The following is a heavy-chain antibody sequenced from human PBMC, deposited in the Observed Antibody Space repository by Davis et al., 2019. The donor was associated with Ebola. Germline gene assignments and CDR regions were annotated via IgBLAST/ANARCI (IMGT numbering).Heavy chain of an antibody. CDR1: GGSFSGYY. Sequence: SETLSLTCAVYGGSFSGYYWSWIRQPPGKGLEWIGYIFQSGNPYYNPSLRSRVTISVDKSKNQFSLELTFVTAADTAVYYCARADLPGPFDYWGHGTLVTVSS. CDR2: IFQSGNP. J-gene: IGHJ4*01. V-gene: IGHV4-34*12. CDR3: ARADLPGPFDY. D-gene: IGHD3/OR15-3a*01.